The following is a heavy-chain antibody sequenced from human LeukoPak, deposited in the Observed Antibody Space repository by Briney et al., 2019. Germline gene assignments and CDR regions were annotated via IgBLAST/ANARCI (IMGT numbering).Heavy chain of an antibody. J-gene: IGHJ4*02. CDR3: AGGLTTVTRFDY. Sequence: SETLSLTCAVYGGSFSGYSWNWIRQPPGKGLEWIGEIDHGGSANYNPSLKSRVTISVDTSKNQFSLKLSSVTAADTAVYYCAGGLTTVTRFDYWGQGTLVTVSS. CDR2: IDHGGSA. D-gene: IGHD4-17*01. CDR1: GGSFSGYS. V-gene: IGHV4-34*01.